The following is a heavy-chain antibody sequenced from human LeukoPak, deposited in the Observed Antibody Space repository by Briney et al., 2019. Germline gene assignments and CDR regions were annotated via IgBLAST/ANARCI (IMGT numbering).Heavy chain of an antibody. V-gene: IGHV1-69*05. Sequence: SVKVSCKASGGTFSMHGVSWVRQAPGQGPEWMGRIIPIFGTVNYSQKFQGRVTITTDESTSTAYMELSSLRSEDTAVYYCARDSLNSGSYSVDYYMDVWGKGTTVTVSS. D-gene: IGHD1-26*01. CDR2: IIPIFGTV. CDR3: ARDSLNSGSYSVDYYMDV. CDR1: GGTFSMHG. J-gene: IGHJ6*03.